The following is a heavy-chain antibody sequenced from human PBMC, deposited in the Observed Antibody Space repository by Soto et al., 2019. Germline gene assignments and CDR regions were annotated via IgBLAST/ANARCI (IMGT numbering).Heavy chain of an antibody. CDR3: ASRDPGTSVDY. J-gene: IGHJ4*02. Sequence: SETLSLSCAVSGGSFTSNNWWTWVRQPPGQGLEWIGEIYRTGSTNYNPSLKSRVTISLDKSENQFSLKVTSLTAADTAVYYCASRDPGTSVDYWGQGTLVTVSS. CDR2: IYRTGST. D-gene: IGHD1-7*01. CDR1: GGSFTSNNW. V-gene: IGHV4-4*02.